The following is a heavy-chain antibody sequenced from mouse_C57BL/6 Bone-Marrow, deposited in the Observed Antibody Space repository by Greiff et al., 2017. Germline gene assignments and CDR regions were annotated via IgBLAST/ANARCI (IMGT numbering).Heavy chain of an antibody. CDR1: GFNIKDDY. CDR3: TYYGSTNWYFDV. J-gene: IGHJ1*03. D-gene: IGHD1-1*01. CDR2: IDPENGDP. V-gene: IGHV14-4*01. Sequence: EVQLQQSGAELVRPGASVKLSCTASGFNIKDDYMHWVKQRPEQGLEWIGWIDPENGDPEYASKFQGKATITADTSSNTAYLQLSSLTSEDTAVYYCTYYGSTNWYFDVWGTGTTVTVSS.